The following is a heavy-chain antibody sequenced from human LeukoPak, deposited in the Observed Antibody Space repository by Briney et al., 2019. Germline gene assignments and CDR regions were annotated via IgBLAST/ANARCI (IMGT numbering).Heavy chain of an antibody. J-gene: IGHJ6*03. CDR1: SGSFSGHQ. V-gene: IGHV4-34*01. CDR3: ARSVNDYGDSGRYMDV. D-gene: IGHD4-17*01. Sequence: PSETLSLTCAVYSGSFSGHQWSWIRQPPGKGLEWIGEIDHTGSTNYDPSLNSRVTISVDTSKNQLSLKLSSVTAADTAVYYCARSVNDYGDSGRYMDVWGKGTTVTVFS. CDR2: IDHTGST.